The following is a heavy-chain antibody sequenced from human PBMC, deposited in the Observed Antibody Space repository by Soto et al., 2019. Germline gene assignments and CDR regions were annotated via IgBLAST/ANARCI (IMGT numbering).Heavy chain of an antibody. D-gene: IGHD1-26*01. Sequence: QVQLQESGPGLVKPSDTLSLTCAVSGYSISSSNWWGWIRQPPGKGLEWIGYIYYSGTTYHNPSLKSRVTMSVDTSKNQFSMKLTSVTAVDTAVYYCARREIQGPIDYWGQGTLVTVSS. V-gene: IGHV4-28*01. CDR3: ARREIQGPIDY. J-gene: IGHJ4*02. CDR2: IYYSGTT. CDR1: GYSISSSNW.